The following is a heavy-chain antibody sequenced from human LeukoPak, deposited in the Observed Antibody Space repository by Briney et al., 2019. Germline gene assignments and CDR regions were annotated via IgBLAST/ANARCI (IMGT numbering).Heavy chain of an antibody. J-gene: IGHJ4*02. CDR3: ARGPYNYDISGPLDY. V-gene: IGHV4-34*01. Sequence: PSETLSLTCAVYGGSFSGYYWSWLRQPPGKGLEWIGEINHSGSTNYNPSLKSRVTISVDTSKNQFSLKLSSVTAADTAVYYCARGPYNYDISGPLDYWGQGTLVTVYS. CDR1: GGSFSGYY. CDR2: INHSGST. D-gene: IGHD3-22*01.